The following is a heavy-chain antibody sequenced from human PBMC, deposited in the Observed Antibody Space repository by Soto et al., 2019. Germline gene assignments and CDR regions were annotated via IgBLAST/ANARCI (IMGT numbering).Heavy chain of an antibody. J-gene: IGHJ6*02. Sequence: GGSLRLSCAASEFTLSTYIMSWVRQAPGKGLEWVSSISGSGDSTDYTDSVKGRFTISRDNSKNRLYLQLNGLRAEDTAIYYCAKDQGPQAGIWYGPARYGMDVWGPGTTVTVSS. CDR3: AKDQGPQAGIWYGPARYGMDV. D-gene: IGHD6-13*01. V-gene: IGHV3-23*01. CDR1: EFTLSTYI. CDR2: ISGSGDST.